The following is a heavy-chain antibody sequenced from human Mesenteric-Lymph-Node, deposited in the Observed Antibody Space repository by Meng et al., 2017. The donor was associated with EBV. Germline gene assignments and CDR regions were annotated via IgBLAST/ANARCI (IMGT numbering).Heavy chain of an antibody. D-gene: IGHD3-10*01. CDR1: GGSIISSYY. V-gene: IGHV4-39*07. CDR3: VRDLHFEMGIRMVRGIIGY. J-gene: IGHJ4*02. CDR2: VYYSGSA. Sequence: QQRRGSGPGLVSASDTLSSTCTISGGSIISSYYWGWIRQPPGRGLEWIASVYYSGSAFYNPSLKGRVTTSVDTSKNQFSLKLSSVTAADTAVYYCVRDLHFEMGIRMVRGIIGYWGQGTLVTVFS.